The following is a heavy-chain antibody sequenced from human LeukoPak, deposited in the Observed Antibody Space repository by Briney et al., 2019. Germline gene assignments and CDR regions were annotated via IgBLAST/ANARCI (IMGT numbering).Heavy chain of an antibody. CDR3: AKRGSSGYYFDD. CDR1: GFTFSSYA. V-gene: IGHV3-23*01. Sequence: GGSLRLSCAASGFTFSSYAMSWVRQAPGKGLEWVSGISGSGGSTYYADSVKGRFTISRDNSKNTLYLQMNSLRAEDTAVYYCAKRGSSGYYFDDWGQGTLVIVSS. D-gene: IGHD3-22*01. J-gene: IGHJ4*02. CDR2: ISGSGGST.